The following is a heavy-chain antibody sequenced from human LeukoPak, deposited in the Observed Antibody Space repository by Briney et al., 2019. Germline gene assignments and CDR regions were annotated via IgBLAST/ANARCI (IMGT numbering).Heavy chain of an antibody. Sequence: SQTLSLTCTVSGGSISSGDYYWSWIRQPPGKGLEWIGYIYYSGSTYYNPSLKSRVTISVDTSKNQFSLKLSSVTAADTAVYYCARARGYYDSSGYDYWGQGTLVTVSS. CDR2: IYYSGST. V-gene: IGHV4-30-4*01. D-gene: IGHD3-22*01. J-gene: IGHJ4*02. CDR1: GGSISSGDYY. CDR3: ARARGYYDSSGYDY.